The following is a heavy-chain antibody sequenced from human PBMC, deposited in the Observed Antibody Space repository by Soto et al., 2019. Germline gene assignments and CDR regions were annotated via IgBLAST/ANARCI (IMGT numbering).Heavy chain of an antibody. V-gene: IGHV4-59*01. CDR3: AIVLSGSSLFDS. CDR2: ISYSGDN. J-gene: IGHJ4*02. Sequence: ETLSLTCTVAGCSISSDYRSWIRQPPGSGMEWVGYISYSGDNKYNPSLKSPVTISVEPSKKQVSLKLRSVTAADTAVYYCAIVLSGSSLFDSWGQGMLVTVSS. D-gene: IGHD1-26*01. CDR1: GCSISSDY.